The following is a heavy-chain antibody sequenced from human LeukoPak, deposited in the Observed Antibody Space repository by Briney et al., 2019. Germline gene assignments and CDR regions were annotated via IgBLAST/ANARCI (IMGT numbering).Heavy chain of an antibody. CDR1: GGSISSYY. CDR3: ARQSYDSSGRIDY. CDR2: IYYSGST. J-gene: IGHJ4*02. Sequence: SETLSLTCTVSGGSISSYYWSWIRQPPGKGLEWIGYIYYSGSTNYNPSLKSRVTISVDTSKNQFSLKLSSVTAADTAVYYCARQSYDSSGRIDYWGQGTLVTVSS. V-gene: IGHV4-59*08. D-gene: IGHD3-22*01.